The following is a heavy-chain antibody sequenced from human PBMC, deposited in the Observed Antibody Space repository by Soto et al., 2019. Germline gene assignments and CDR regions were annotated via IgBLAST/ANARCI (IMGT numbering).Heavy chain of an antibody. J-gene: IGHJ4*02. CDR2: FSSSSSNI. V-gene: IGHV3-48*01. Sequence: GGSLRLSCAASGFTFSSYSMNWVRQAPGKGLEWVSYFSSSSSNIYYADSVKGRFAISRDNAKNSLYLQMNSLRAEDTAVYYCARLLHDFWSGSSDYWGQGTLVTVSS. CDR3: ARLLHDFWSGSSDY. CDR1: GFTFSSYS. D-gene: IGHD3-3*01.